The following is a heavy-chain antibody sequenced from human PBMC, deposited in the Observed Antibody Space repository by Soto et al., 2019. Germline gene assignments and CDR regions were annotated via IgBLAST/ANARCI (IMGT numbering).Heavy chain of an antibody. CDR2: LYYRSKWSN. CDR3: VRYTGWYNFDF. J-gene: IGHJ4*02. D-gene: IGHD6-19*01. CDR1: GDSVSTSRSA. Sequence: SQTLSLTCAISGDSVSTSRSAWSWIRQPPSGGLEWLGRLYYRSKWSNDYAVSVMGRITISPDTSKNQFSLQLNSVTPEDTAVYFCVRYTGWYNFDFGGQGTSVTVSS. V-gene: IGHV6-1*01.